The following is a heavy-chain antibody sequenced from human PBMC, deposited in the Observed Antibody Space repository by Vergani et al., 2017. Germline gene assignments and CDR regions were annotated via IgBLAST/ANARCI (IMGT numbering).Heavy chain of an antibody. V-gene: IGHV3-23*01. Sequence: EVQLLESGGGLVQPGGSLRLSCAASGFTFSSYAMSWVRQAPGKGLEWVSAISGSGGSTYYADSVKGRFTIDRDNSKNTLYLQMNSLRAEDTAVYYCAKNEIVMIVVVMHVGFDYWGQGTLVTGSS. J-gene: IGHJ4*02. D-gene: IGHD3-22*01. CDR2: ISGSGGST. CDR3: AKNEIVMIVVVMHVGFDY. CDR1: GFTFSSYA.